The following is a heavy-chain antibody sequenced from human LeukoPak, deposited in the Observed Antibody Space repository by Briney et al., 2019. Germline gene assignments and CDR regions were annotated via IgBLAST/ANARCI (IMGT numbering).Heavy chain of an antibody. J-gene: IGHJ3*02. CDR1: GFNVSNNY. CDR3: ATSSGRYFDAFDM. Sequence: GGSLRLSCAASGFNVSNNYVTWVRQAPGEGLEWASVLYSGGSTFYADSVKGRFTISRHNSKNTLYLQMNSLRAEDTAVYYCATSSGRYFDAFDMWGQGTMVTVSS. V-gene: IGHV3-53*04. CDR2: LYSGGST. D-gene: IGHD1-26*01.